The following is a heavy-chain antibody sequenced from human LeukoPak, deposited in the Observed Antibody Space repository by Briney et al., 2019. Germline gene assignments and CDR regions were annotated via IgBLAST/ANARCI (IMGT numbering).Heavy chain of an antibody. Sequence: PGGSLRLSCAASGFTFASYAVHWVRQAPGKRMQWLAFIASDGTTEHYRDSVKGRFTLSRDNSKNTVSLQMNSLGTEDTAVYYCARGRDSGSFIIDYWGQGTLVTVSS. D-gene: IGHD3-10*01. CDR3: ARGRDSGSFIIDY. V-gene: IGHV3-30-3*01. CDR1: GFTFASYA. J-gene: IGHJ4*02. CDR2: IASDGTTE.